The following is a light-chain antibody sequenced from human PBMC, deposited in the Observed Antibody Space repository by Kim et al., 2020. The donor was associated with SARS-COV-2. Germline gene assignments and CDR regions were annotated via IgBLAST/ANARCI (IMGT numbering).Light chain of an antibody. CDR1: SSHIGAGYD. Sequence: QRDTICCTGSSSHIGAGYDLHWYQKLPGTAPKLLIYGNSNRPSGVPDRFSGSKSGTSASLAITGLQAEDEADYYCQSYDSSLSGWVFGGGTQLTVL. V-gene: IGLV1-40*01. CDR3: QSYDSSLSGWV. J-gene: IGLJ3*02. CDR2: GNS.